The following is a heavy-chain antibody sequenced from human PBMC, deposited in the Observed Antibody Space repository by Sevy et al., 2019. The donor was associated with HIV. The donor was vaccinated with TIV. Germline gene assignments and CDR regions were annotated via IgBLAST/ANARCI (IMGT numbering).Heavy chain of an antibody. J-gene: IGHJ4*02. CDR2: LIPIFGTA. V-gene: IGHV1-69*13. CDR3: ASLQQLDRRSPYYFDY. D-gene: IGHD6-13*01. Sequence: ASVKVSCKASGGTFSSYAISWVRQAPGQGLEWMGGLIPIFGTANYAQKFQGRVTITADESTSTAYMELSSLRSEDTAVYYCASLQQLDRRSPYYFDYWGQGTLVTVSS. CDR1: GGTFSSYA.